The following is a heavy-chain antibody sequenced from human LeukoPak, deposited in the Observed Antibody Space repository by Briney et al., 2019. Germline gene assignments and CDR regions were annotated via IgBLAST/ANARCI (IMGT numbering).Heavy chain of an antibody. D-gene: IGHD2-15*01. CDR3: ARDHCSGGSCYTFDY. CDR1: GGTFSSYA. CDR2: IIPIFGTA. V-gene: IGHV1-69*05. J-gene: IGHJ4*02. Sequence: GASVKLSCTASGGTFSSYAICWVRQAPGQRLEWMGRIIPIFGTANYAQKFQGRVTITTDESTSTAYMELSSLRSEDTAVYYCARDHCSGGSCYTFDYWGQGTLVTVSS.